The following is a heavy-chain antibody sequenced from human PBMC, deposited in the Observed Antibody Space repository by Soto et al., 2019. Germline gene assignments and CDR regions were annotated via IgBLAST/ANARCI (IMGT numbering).Heavy chain of an antibody. D-gene: IGHD6-19*01. J-gene: IGHJ5*01. CDR3: AKDAVPFNGQWDWFDS. CDR2: IGGGGSDT. CDR1: GFIFSDYA. V-gene: IGHV3-23*01. Sequence: DVQLLESGGGLVQPGGSLRLSCAASGFIFSDYAMTWVRHAPGKGLEWVSGIGGGGSDTYYVDSVKGRFTISRDNSKNTLYLQMNSLRAEDTALYYCAKDAVPFNGQWDWFDSCGQGTLVTVSS.